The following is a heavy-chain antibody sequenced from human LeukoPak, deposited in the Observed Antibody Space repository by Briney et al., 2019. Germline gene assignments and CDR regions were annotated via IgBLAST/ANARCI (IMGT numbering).Heavy chain of an antibody. CDR2: VHPNSGDT. V-gene: IGHV1-8*01. CDR3: ARGPRVDP. Sequence: GASVKVSCKASGYPFTTYEINWVRQATGQGLEWMGWVHPNSGDTDYAQKFQRRVTMTRSTSINTAYMELSSLTSDDTAVYYCARGPRVDPWGQGTLVTVSS. J-gene: IGHJ5*02. CDR1: GYPFTTYE.